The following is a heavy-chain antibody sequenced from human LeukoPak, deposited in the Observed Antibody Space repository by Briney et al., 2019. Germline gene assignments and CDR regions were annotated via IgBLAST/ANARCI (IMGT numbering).Heavy chain of an antibody. CDR2: IYYSGST. CDR3: ASYDFWSAYFDY. D-gene: IGHD3-3*01. Sequence: PSGTLSLTCAVSGGSISSSNWWSWVRQPPGKGLEWIGSIYYSGSTYYNPSLKSRVTISVDTSKNQFSLKLSSVTAADTAVYYCASYDFWSAYFDYWGQGTLVTVSS. V-gene: IGHV4-4*02. J-gene: IGHJ4*02. CDR1: GGSISSSNW.